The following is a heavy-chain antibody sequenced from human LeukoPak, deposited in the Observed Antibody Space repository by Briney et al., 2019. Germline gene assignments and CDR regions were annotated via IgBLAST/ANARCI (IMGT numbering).Heavy chain of an antibody. D-gene: IGHD6-13*01. V-gene: IGHV4-30-2*01. J-gene: IGHJ4*02. CDR1: GGSISSGGYY. CDR2: IYHSGST. Sequence: PSETLSLTCTVSGGSISSGGYYWSWIRQPPGKGLEWIGYIYHSGSTYYNPSLKSRVTISVDRSKNQFSLKLSSVTAADTAVYYCARENFLTNSSSWALDYWGQGTLVTVSS. CDR3: ARENFLTNSSSWALDY.